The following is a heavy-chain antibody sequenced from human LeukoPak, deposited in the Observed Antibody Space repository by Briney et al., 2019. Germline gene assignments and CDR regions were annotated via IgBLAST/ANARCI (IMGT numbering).Heavy chain of an antibody. CDR1: GFTFSDYY. D-gene: IGHD3-3*01. CDR3: ARWRGGMGLLNPPYFDY. J-gene: IGHJ4*02. Sequence: GGSLRLSCAASGFTFSDYYMSWIRQAPGKGLEWLSCISSSGRTIYYADSVKGRFTISRDNAKNSLYLQMSSLRVEDTAVYYCARWRGGMGLLNPPYFDYWGLGTLVTVSS. V-gene: IGHV3-11*04. CDR2: ISSSGRTI.